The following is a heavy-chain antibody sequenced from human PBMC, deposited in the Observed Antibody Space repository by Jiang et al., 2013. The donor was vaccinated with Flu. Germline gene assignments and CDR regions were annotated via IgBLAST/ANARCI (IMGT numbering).Heavy chain of an antibody. CDR3: AKVRVTGTYVVDY. D-gene: IGHD6-19*01. J-gene: IGHJ4*02. CDR1: TFSSYV. V-gene: IGHV3-23*01. Sequence: TFSSYVMTWVRQPPGKGLEWVSGVSGSGDNTYYTDSVKGRFTISRDNSKNTLDLQMNSLRAEDTAVYYCAKVRVTGTYVVDYWGQGTLVTVSS. CDR2: VSGSGDNT.